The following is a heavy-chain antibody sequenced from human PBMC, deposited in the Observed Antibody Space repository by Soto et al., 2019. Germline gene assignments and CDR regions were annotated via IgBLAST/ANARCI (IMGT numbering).Heavy chain of an antibody. CDR2: ISAYNGNT. D-gene: IGHD3-10*01. CDR1: GYTFTSYG. V-gene: IGHV1-18*01. Sequence: GASVKVSCKASGYTFTSYGISWVRQAPGQGLEWMGWISAYNGNTNYAQKLQGRVTMTTDTSTSTAYMELRSLRSDDTAVYYCARGSITMVRGVIMLVDYWGQGTLVTVSS. CDR3: ARGSITMVRGVIMLVDY. J-gene: IGHJ4*02.